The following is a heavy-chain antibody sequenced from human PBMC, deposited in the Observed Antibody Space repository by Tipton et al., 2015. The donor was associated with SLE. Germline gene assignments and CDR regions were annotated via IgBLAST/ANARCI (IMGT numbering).Heavy chain of an antibody. CDR3: AKYYHFWSGDPPV. V-gene: IGHV4-4*08. D-gene: IGHD3-3*01. CDR2: VFTSGNT. J-gene: IGHJ4*02. CDR1: GDSIGTYY. Sequence: CTVSGDSIGTYYWNWIRQPAGKGLEWIGHVFTSGNTNYHSSLKSRVIISIDTSKDQFSLNLSSVTAADTAVYYCAKYYHFWSGDPPVWSQGTLVTVSS.